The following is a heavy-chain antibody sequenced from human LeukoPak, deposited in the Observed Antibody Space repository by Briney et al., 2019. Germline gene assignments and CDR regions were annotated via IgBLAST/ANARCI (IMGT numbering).Heavy chain of an antibody. Sequence: GGSLRLSCVASGLNFGDSAMHWVRQAPGKGLEWVSLISADGGSTFSSDSVKGRFSISRDNSKNTLYLQMNSLRAEDTAVYYCAKGYGDFPFDYWGQGTLVTVSS. CDR1: GLNFGDSA. D-gene: IGHD4-17*01. J-gene: IGHJ4*02. V-gene: IGHV3-43*02. CDR2: ISADGGST. CDR3: AKGYGDFPFDY.